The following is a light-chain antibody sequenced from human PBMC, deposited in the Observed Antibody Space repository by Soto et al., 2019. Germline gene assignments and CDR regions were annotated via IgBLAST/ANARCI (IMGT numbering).Light chain of an antibody. CDR2: EGS. J-gene: IGLJ2*01. CDR1: SSDVGSYNL. Sequence: QSALTQTAFVSGSPGQSITISCTGTSSDVGSYNLVSWYQQHPGKAPKLMIYEGSKRPSGVSNRFSGSKSGNTASLTISGLQAEDEADYYCCSYAGSSTFERVFGGGTKLTVL. V-gene: IGLV2-23*03. CDR3: CSYAGSSTFERV.